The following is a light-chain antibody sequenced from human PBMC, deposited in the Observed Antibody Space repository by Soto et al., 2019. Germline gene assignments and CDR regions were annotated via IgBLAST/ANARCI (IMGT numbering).Light chain of an antibody. CDR1: QSVSIN. J-gene: IGKJ1*01. CDR2: GAS. Sequence: EIVLTHSPGTLSLSPLERATLSFRAIQSVSINLAWYQQKPGQAPRLLIYGASSRATGIPDRFSGSGSGTDFTLTISRLEPEDFAVYYCQQYGSSTWTFGQGTKVDIK. CDR3: QQYGSSTWT. V-gene: IGKV3-20*01.